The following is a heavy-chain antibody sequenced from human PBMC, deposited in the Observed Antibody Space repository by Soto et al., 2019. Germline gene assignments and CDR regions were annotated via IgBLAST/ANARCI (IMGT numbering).Heavy chain of an antibody. Sequence: QVQLQESGPGLVKPSDTLSLTCAVSGYSVSSSNWWVWIRQPPGKGLEWIGYTYSGGSAYYNPSLKSRVTMSLDTSKNHLSLRLSSVTVVDTAVYYCSRTKGLLLRALDLLGRGTLVTVSS. J-gene: IGHJ2*01. CDR2: TYSGGSA. CDR1: GYSVSSSNW. CDR3: SRTKGLLLRALDL. V-gene: IGHV4-28*01. D-gene: IGHD2-21*02.